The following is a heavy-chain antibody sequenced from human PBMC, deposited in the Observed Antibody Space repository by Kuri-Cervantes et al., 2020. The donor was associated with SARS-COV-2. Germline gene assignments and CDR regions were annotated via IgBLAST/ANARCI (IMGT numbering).Heavy chain of an antibody. V-gene: IGHV4-59*01. CDR2: IYYSGST. CDR1: GGSISSYY. CDR3: ARGPWNYPFDY. Sequence: SETLSLTCTVSGGSISSYYWSWIRQPPGKGLEWIGYIYYSGSTNYNPSLKSRVTISVDTSKNQFSLKLSSVTAADMAVYYCARGPWNYPFDYWGQGTLVTVSS. J-gene: IGHJ4*02. D-gene: IGHD1-7*01.